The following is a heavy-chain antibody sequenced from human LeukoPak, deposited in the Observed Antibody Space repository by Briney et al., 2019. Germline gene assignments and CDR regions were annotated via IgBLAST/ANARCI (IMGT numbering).Heavy chain of an antibody. D-gene: IGHD2-2*01. Sequence: ASVKVSCKASGYTFTSYHIDWVRQAPGQGLEWMGWISTYNGNTEYAQKLQGRVTMTTDTSTSTAYMELRSLRSDDTAVYYCARVLSDCSSTSCYLGGWFDPWGQGTLVTVSS. J-gene: IGHJ5*02. V-gene: IGHV1-18*01. CDR3: ARVLSDCSSTSCYLGGWFDP. CDR1: GYTFTSYH. CDR2: ISTYNGNT.